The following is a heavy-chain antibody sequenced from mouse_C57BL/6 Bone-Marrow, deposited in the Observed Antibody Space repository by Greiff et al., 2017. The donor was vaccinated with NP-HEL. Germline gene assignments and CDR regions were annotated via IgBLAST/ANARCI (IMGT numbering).Heavy chain of an antibody. Sequence: QVQLQQSGAELARPGASVKLSCKASGYTFTSYGISWVKQRTGQGLEWIGEIYPRSGNTYYNEKFKGQATLTADKSSSTAYMELSRLTSEDSADYCGARWDNYGSSYVLYYGGQGTTLTVSS. D-gene: IGHD1-1*01. V-gene: IGHV1-81*01. CDR3: ARWDNYGSSYVLYY. CDR1: GYTFTSYG. CDR2: IYPRSGNT. J-gene: IGHJ2*01.